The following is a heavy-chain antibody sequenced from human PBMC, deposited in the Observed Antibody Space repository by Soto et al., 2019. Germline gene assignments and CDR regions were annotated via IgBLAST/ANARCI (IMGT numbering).Heavy chain of an antibody. CDR1: GGTFANYG. J-gene: IGHJ4*02. V-gene: IGHV1-69*06. CDR2: IIPMYDSA. D-gene: IGHD1-26*01. CDR3: ATWRTYSGSYCFDY. Sequence: QVQLVQSGAEVKKPGSSVRVSCKGSGGTFANYGVNWVRQAPGQGLEWIGQIIPMYDSANYAQSFQDRVTISADKSTNTAYMELSSLRSEDTALYYCATWRTYSGSYCFDYWGQGTLVSVSS.